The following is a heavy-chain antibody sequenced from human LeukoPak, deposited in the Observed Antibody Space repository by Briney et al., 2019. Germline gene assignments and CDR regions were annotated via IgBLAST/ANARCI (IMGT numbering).Heavy chain of an antibody. CDR2: THHSGNT. V-gene: IGHV4-59*02. J-gene: IGHJ3*02. CDR1: GDSVSGYY. D-gene: IGHD3-10*01. CDR3: ARWEVRLEAFEM. Sequence: ASETLSLTCIVSGDSVSGYYWNWIRQPPGKVLEWIGYTHHSGNTLHNPSLKSRVTTSVDTSKNQFSLSLSSVTAADTAVYYCARWEVRLEAFEMWGQGTMVTVSS.